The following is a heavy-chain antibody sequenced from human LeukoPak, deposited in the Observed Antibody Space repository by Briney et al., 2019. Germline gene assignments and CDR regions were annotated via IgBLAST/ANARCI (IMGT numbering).Heavy chain of an antibody. J-gene: IGHJ6*02. CDR1: GFTFSSYG. CDR3: AKVRGEDYPRIVPYYYYGMDV. Sequence: GGSLRLSCAASGFTFSSYGMHWVRQAPGKGLEWVAVISYDGSNKYYADSVKGRFTISRDNSKNTLYLQINSLRAEDTAVYYCAKVRGEDYPRIVPYYYYGMDVWGQGTTVTVSS. CDR2: ISYDGSNK. D-gene: IGHD3-10*01. V-gene: IGHV3-30*18.